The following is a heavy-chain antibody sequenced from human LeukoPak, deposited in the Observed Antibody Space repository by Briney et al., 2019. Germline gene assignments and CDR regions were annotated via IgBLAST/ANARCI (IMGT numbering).Heavy chain of an antibody. Sequence: SETLSLTCAVYGGSFSGYYWSWIRQPPGKGLEWIGEINHSGSTNYNPSLKSRVTISVDTSKNQFSLKLSSVTAADTAVYYCARTIRGNPHYGSESYYTPRYAFDIWGQGTMVTVSS. CDR1: GGSFSGYY. J-gene: IGHJ3*02. V-gene: IGHV4-34*01. CDR3: ARTIRGNPHYGSESYYTPRYAFDI. CDR2: INHSGST. D-gene: IGHD3-10*01.